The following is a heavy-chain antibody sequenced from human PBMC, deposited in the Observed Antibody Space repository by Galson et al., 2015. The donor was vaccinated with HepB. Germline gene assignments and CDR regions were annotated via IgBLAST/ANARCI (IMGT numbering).Heavy chain of an antibody. Sequence: SLRLSCAASGFTFSSYAMHWVRQAPGKGLEYVSAISSNGGSTYYADSVKGRFTISRDNSKNTLYLQMSSLRAEDTAVYYCMTTEASGFDPWGQGTLVTVSS. V-gene: IGHV3-64D*06. J-gene: IGHJ5*02. CDR3: MTTEASGFDP. CDR1: GFTFSSYA. CDR2: ISSNGGST. D-gene: IGHD4-17*01.